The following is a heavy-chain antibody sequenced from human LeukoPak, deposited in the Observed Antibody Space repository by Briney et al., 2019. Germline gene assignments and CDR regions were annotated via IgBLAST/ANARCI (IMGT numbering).Heavy chain of an antibody. V-gene: IGHV1-2*04. Sequence: ASVKVSCKASGYTFTGYYVHWVRQAPGQGLEWMGWINPNSGGTNYAQKFQGWVTMTRDTSISTAYMELSRLRSDDTAVYYCARSVGLYDNSNYYSGDFDYWGQGTLVTVPS. J-gene: IGHJ4*02. CDR2: INPNSGGT. CDR1: GYTFTGYY. D-gene: IGHD3-22*01. CDR3: ARSVGLYDNSNYYSGDFDY.